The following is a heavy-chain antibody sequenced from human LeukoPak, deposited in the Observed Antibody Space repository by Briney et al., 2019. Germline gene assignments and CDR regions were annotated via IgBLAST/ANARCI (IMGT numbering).Heavy chain of an antibody. CDR1: GYTFSSYG. CDR3: AKDRFNDFWSGSNDDAFDI. Sequence: RAGGSLRLSCAASGYTFSSYGMHWVRQAPGKGLEWVAFIRYDGSKKYYADSVKGRFTISRDNSKNTLYLQMNSLRAEDTAVYYCAKDRFNDFWSGSNDDAFDIWGQGTMVTVSS. V-gene: IGHV3-30*02. J-gene: IGHJ3*02. D-gene: IGHD3-3*01. CDR2: IRYDGSKK.